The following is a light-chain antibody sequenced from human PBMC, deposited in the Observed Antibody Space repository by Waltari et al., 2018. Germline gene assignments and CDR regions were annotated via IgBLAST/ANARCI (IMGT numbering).Light chain of an antibody. V-gene: IGLV1-51*01. CDR1: SSNIGKNY. Sequence: QSVLTQPPSVSAAPGQKVTISCSGNSSNIGKNYVSWYQQFPGTAPKLLIYDSNNRPSGIPDRFSGSDSGTSATLGITGLQTGDEADYYCGAWDSSLSAGVFGGGTKLTVL. CDR3: GAWDSSLSAGV. J-gene: IGLJ2*01. CDR2: DSN.